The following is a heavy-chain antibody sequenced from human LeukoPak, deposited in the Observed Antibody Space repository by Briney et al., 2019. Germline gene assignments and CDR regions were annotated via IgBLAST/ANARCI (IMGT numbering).Heavy chain of an antibody. D-gene: IGHD6-19*01. CDR2: IWFDGSRK. J-gene: IGHJ4*02. CDR3: ARSNGGVPIGGGHSSGWADY. Sequence: GGSLRLSCAASRFTFSTYAMSWVRQAPGKGLEWVAHIWFDGSRKYYTDSVKGRFTISRDDSKDTMYLQMNSLREEDTALYYCARSNGGVPIGGGHSSGWADYWGQGTLVTVSS. CDR1: RFTFSTYA. V-gene: IGHV3-33*08.